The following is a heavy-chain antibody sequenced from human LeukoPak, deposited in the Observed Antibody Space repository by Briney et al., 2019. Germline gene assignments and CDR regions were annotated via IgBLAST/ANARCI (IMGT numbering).Heavy chain of an antibody. J-gene: IGHJ5*02. D-gene: IGHD3-22*01. CDR2: IYYSGST. CDR3: ARDSSGYENWFDP. CDR1: GGSISSYY. V-gene: IGHV4-59*12. Sequence: SETLSLTCTVSGGSISSYYWSWIRQPPGMGLEWIGYIYYSGSTNYNPSLKSRVTISVDTSKNQFSLKLSSVTAADTAVYYCARDSSGYENWFDPWGQGTLVTVSS.